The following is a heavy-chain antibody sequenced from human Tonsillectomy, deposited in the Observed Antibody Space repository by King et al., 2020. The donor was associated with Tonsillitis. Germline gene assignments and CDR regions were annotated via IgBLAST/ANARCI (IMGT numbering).Heavy chain of an antibody. D-gene: IGHD1-26*01. J-gene: IGHJ4*02. Sequence: HVQLQQSGPGLVKPSQTLSLTCAISGDSVSSNSAAWNWIRQSPSRGLEWLGRTYCRSKWYHDYAVSVKSRITINPDTSKNQFSLHLKSVTPEDTALYYCVRDSWRSESYYGFDYWGQGTLVTVSA. CDR2: TYCRSKWYH. V-gene: IGHV6-1*01. CDR1: GDSVSSNSAA. CDR3: VRDSWRSESYYGFDY.